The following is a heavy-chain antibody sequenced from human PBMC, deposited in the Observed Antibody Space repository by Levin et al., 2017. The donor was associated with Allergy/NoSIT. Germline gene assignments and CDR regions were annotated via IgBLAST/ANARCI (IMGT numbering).Heavy chain of an antibody. CDR3: ARARGGLGYCTRTSCSNDY. V-gene: IGHV3-21*01. CDR1: GFTFSSYS. Sequence: LGESLKISCAASGFTFSSYSMNWVRQAPGKGLEWVSFISRSSYYIYYADSVKGRFTISRDDAKNSLYLQMNSLRAEDTAVYYCARARGGLGYCTRTSCSNDYWGQGTLVTVSS. J-gene: IGHJ4*02. CDR2: ISRSSYYI. D-gene: IGHD2-2*01.